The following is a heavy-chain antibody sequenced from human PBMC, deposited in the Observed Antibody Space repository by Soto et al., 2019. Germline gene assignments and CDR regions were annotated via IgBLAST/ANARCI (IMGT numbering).Heavy chain of an antibody. D-gene: IGHD6-19*01. CDR3: ARARSGAVAAIDY. CDR2: IYYSGST. J-gene: IGHJ4*02. Sequence: QVQLQESGPGLVKPSETLSLTCTVSGVSISSYYWSWIRQPPGKGLEWIGYIYYSGSTNYNPSLKSRVTISVDTSKNQFSLKLSSVTAADTAVYYCARARSGAVAAIDYWGQGTLVTVSS. V-gene: IGHV4-59*01. CDR1: GVSISSYY.